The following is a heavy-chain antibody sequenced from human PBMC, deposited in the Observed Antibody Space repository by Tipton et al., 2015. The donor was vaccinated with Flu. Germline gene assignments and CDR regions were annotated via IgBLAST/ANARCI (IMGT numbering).Heavy chain of an antibody. CDR2: IHHSGST. J-gene: IGHJ4*02. V-gene: IGHV4-34*01. CDR3: ARGEGYKWELH. CDR1: GGSINSYY. Sequence: TLSLTCIVSGGSINSYYWSWIRQPAGKGLEWIGEIHHSGSTKYNPSLRSRVTISVDSSKNQFSLKLTSVTAADTAVYFCARGEGYKWELHWGQGALVTVSS. D-gene: IGHD1-7*01.